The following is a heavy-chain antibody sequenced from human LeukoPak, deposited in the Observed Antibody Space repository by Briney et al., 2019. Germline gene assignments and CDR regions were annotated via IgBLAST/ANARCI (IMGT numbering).Heavy chain of an antibody. V-gene: IGHV4-59*08. D-gene: IGHD3-10*01. CDR3: ARGGYYGPTSPLEF. CDR1: GGSISSYY. J-gene: IGHJ4*02. CDR2: IYYSGST. Sequence: SETLSLTCTVSGGSISSYYWSWIRQPPGKGLEWIGYIYYSGSTNYNPYLKSRVTISVDTSKNRFSLKLSFVTAADTAVYYCARGGYYGPTSPLEFWGQGTLVTVSS.